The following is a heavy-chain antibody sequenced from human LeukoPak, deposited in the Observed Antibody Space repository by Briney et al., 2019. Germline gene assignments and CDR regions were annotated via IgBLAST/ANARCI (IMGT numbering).Heavy chain of an antibody. CDR1: GGSFSGYY. CDR3: ARGGLGSAFDN. CDR2: INHSGST. Sequence: SETLSLTCAVYGGSFSGYYWSWIRQPPGKGLEWIGEINHSGSTNYNPSLKSRVTFSVDTSKNQFSLKLSSLTAADTAVYYCARGGLGSAFDNWGQGTLVTVSS. D-gene: IGHD6-19*01. V-gene: IGHV4-34*01. J-gene: IGHJ4*02.